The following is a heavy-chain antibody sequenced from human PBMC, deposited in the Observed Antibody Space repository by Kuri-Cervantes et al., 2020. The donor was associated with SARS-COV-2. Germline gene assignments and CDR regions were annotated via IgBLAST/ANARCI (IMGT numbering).Heavy chain of an antibody. Sequence: GGSLRLSCAASGFTFSSYWMHWVRQAPGKGLVWVSRINSDGSSTSYADSVKGRFTISRGNAKNSLYLQMNSLRAEDTAVYYCARDDNTPRYYDILTGYYRGSFDYWGQGTLVTVSS. CDR1: GFTFSSYW. J-gene: IGHJ4*02. V-gene: IGHV3-74*01. CDR2: INSDGSST. CDR3: ARDDNTPRYYDILTGYYRGSFDY. D-gene: IGHD3-9*01.